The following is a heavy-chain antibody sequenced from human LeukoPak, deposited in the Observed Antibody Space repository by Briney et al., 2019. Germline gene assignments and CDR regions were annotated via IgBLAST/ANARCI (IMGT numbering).Heavy chain of an antibody. D-gene: IGHD2-15*01. V-gene: IGHV3-30*18. CDR3: AKDGLPTGPLDY. CDR2: ISYDGSNK. CDR1: GFTFSSYG. Sequence: GGSLRLSCAASGFTFSSYGMHWVHQAPGKGLEWVAVISYDGSNKYYADSVKGRFTISRDNSKNTLYLQMNSLRAEDTAVYYCAKDGLPTGPLDYWGQGTLVTVSS. J-gene: IGHJ4*02.